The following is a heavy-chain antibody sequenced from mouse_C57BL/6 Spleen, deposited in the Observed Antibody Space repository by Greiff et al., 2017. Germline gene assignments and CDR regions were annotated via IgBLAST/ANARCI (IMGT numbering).Heavy chain of an antibody. Sequence: VQLVESGAELVRPGTSVKVSCKASGYAFTNYLIEWVKQRPGQGLEWIGVINPGSGGANYNEKFKGKATLTADKSSSTAYMQLSSLTSEDSAVYFCARRDDYYGSSPFAYWGQGTLVTVSA. CDR1: GYAFTNYL. V-gene: IGHV1-54*01. D-gene: IGHD1-1*01. J-gene: IGHJ3*01. CDR2: INPGSGGA. CDR3: ARRDDYYGSSPFAY.